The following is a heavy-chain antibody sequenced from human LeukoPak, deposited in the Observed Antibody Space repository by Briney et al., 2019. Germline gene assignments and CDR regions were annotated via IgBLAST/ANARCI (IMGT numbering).Heavy chain of an antibody. Sequence: GGSLRLSCAASGFALSSHWMTWVRQVPGRGPEWVANVNRDGSETYCLDSVKGRFTISKDNAKNSLYLQMNSLRAEDTALYHCARNNGMDVWGQGTTVIVSS. CDR2: VNRDGSET. V-gene: IGHV3-7*03. J-gene: IGHJ6*02. CDR3: ARNNGMDV. CDR1: GFALSSHW.